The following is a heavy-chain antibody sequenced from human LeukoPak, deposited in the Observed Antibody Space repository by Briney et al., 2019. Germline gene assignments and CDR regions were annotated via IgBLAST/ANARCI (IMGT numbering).Heavy chain of an antibody. V-gene: IGHV4-4*07. CDR3: ARGLGLDP. CDR2: INPSGST. CDR1: GGSTSNYY. J-gene: IGHJ5*02. Sequence: SETLSLTCTVSGGSTSNYYWSWIRQPAGKGLEWIGRINPSGSTNYNPSLKTRVTMSVDTSKTQFSLKVRSVTAADTAVYYCARGLGLDPWGQGTLVTVSS.